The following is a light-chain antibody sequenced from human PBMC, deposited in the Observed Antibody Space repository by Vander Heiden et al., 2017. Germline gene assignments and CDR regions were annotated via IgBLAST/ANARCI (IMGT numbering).Light chain of an antibody. CDR2: SNN. CDR3: AAWDDSLNGRV. V-gene: IGLV1-44*01. Sequence: QSVLTQPPSASGTPRQRVTISSSGSSSNIGSNTVNWYQQLPGTAPKLLIESNNQRPSGVPDRFSGSKSGTSASLAISGLQSEDEADYYCAAWDDSLNGRVFGGGTKLTVL. CDR1: SSNIGSNT. J-gene: IGLJ3*02.